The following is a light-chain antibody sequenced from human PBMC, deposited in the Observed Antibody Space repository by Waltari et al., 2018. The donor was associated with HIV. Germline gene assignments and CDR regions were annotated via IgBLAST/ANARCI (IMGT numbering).Light chain of an antibody. J-gene: IGKJ5*01. V-gene: IGKV3-11*01. CDR1: QSVSNY. CDR2: AAS. CDR3: QQRSNWPIT. Sequence: EIVLTQSPATLSFSPGERATLSCRASQSVSNYVAWYQQKPGQAPRLLIYAASSRATGIPARFSGSGSGTDFTLTISSLEPGDFAVYYCQQRSNWPITFGQGTRLEIK.